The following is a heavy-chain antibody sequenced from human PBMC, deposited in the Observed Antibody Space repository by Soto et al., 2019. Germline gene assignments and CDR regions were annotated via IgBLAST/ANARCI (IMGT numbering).Heavy chain of an antibody. Sequence: ASVKVSCKTSGSTFTGYYMHWVRQAPGQGLEWMGWINPNSGGTNYAQKFQGRVTMTRDTSISTAYMELSRLRSDDTAVYYCARTEAMVWDFDYWGQGTLVTVSS. CDR2: INPNSGGT. J-gene: IGHJ4*02. CDR3: ARTEAMVWDFDY. CDR1: GSTFTGYY. D-gene: IGHD3-10*01. V-gene: IGHV1-2*02.